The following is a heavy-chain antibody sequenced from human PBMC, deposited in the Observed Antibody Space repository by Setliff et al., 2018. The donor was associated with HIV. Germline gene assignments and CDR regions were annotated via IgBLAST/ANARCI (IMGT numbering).Heavy chain of an antibody. D-gene: IGHD3-10*01. V-gene: IGHV3-23*02. CDR3: ARDDKFAFDY. J-gene: IGHJ4*02. Sequence: GGSLRLSCAASGFTFIAYAMSWVRQAPGKGLEWIGEINHSGSTNYNPSLKSRVTISVDTSKNSLFLQMNSLRAEDTAVYYCARDDKFAFDYWGLGTLVTVSS. CDR2: INHSGST. CDR1: GFTFIAYA.